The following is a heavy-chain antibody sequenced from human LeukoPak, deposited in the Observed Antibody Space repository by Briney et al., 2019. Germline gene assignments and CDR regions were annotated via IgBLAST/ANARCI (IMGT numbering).Heavy chain of an antibody. D-gene: IGHD4-23*01. Sequence: SVKVSCKASGGTFSSYTISWVRQAPGQGLEWMGRIIPILGMANYAQKFQGRVTITADKSTSTAYMELSSLRSEDTAVYYCARIDYGGNSGTAYWGQGTLVTVSS. V-gene: IGHV1-69*02. CDR2: IIPILGMA. CDR3: ARIDYGGNSGTAY. CDR1: GGTFSSYT. J-gene: IGHJ4*02.